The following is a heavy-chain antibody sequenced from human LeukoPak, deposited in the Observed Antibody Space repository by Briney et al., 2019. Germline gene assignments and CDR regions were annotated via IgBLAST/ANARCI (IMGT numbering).Heavy chain of an antibody. CDR3: ARRHVDHGADH. CDR1: GYSFTSYW. J-gene: IGHJ4*02. Sequence: GESLKISCKGSGYSFTSYWIGWVRQAPGQGLEWMGWISVYTTNTAYTERLQDRITMTTDPSTSTAYLELRSLRFDDTAVYYCARRHVDHGADHWGQGTLVTVSS. CDR2: ISVYTTNT. V-gene: IGHV1-18*04. D-gene: IGHD4/OR15-4a*01.